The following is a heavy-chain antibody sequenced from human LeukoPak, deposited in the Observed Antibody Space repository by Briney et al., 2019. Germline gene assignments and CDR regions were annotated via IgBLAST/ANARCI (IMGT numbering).Heavy chain of an antibody. CDR2: IYGGGST. J-gene: IGHJ3*02. D-gene: IGHD5-24*01. CDR3: AKEMATMNAFDI. CDR1: GLTVSSNY. Sequence: PGGSLRLSCAASGLTVSSNYMSWVRQAPGKGLEWVSVIYGGGSTDYKDSVKDRFIISRDNSKNTLYLQMNSLRAEDTAVYYCAKEMATMNAFDIWGQGTMVTVSS. V-gene: IGHV3-66*01.